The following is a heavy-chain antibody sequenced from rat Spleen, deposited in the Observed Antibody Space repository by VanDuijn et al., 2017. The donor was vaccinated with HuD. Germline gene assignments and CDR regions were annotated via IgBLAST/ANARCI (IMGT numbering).Heavy chain of an antibody. V-gene: IGHV5-31*01. Sequence: EVQLVESGGGLVQPGRSMKLSCAASGFTFSDYYMAWIRQAPGKGLEWVASITNTGGSTYYPDSVKGRFTISRDNAKSTLYLQMNSLRSEDTATYYCTTIAPTMDAWGQGASVTVSS. CDR2: ITNTGGST. D-gene: IGHD1-2*01. CDR1: GFTFSDYY. CDR3: TTIAPTMDA. J-gene: IGHJ4*01.